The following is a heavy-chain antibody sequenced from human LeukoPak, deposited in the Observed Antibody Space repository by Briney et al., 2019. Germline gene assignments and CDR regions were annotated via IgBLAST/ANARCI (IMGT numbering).Heavy chain of an antibody. Sequence: ASVKVSCKASGYTFTSYAMNWVRQAPGQGLEWMGWINTNTGNPTYAQGFTGRFVFSLDTSVSTAYLQISSLKAEDTAVYYCARDGRPYYDIKGHSTRYYYYYMDVWGKGSTVTVSS. V-gene: IGHV7-4-1*02. CDR3: ARDGRPYYDIKGHSTRYYYYYMDV. D-gene: IGHD3-9*01. CDR2: INTNTGNP. J-gene: IGHJ6*03. CDR1: GYTFTSYA.